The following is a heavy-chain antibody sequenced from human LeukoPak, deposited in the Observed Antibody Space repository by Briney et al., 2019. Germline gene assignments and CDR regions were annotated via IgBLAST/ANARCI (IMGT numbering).Heavy chain of an antibody. CDR3: AKDRWQWQHTAEYFQH. D-gene: IGHD6-19*01. V-gene: IGHV3-23*01. J-gene: IGHJ1*01. CDR2: ISGSGGST. Sequence: GGSLRLSCAASGFIFSNYAMSWVRQAPGKGLEWVSAISGSGGSTYYADSVKGRFTISRDNSKNTLYLQMNSLRAEDTAVYYCAKDRWQWQHTAEYFQHWGQGTLVTVSS. CDR1: GFIFSNYA.